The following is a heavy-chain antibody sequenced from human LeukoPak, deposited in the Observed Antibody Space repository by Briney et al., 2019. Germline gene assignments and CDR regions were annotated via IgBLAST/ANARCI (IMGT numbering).Heavy chain of an antibody. D-gene: IGHD3-9*01. CDR3: ATDILTGYSNDY. V-gene: IGHV1-2*02. CDR2: INPNSGGT. CDR1: GYTFTGYY. J-gene: IGHJ4*02. Sequence: ASVKVSCKASGYTFTGYYMHWVRQAPGQGLEWMGWINPNSGGTNYAQKFQGRVTMTRDTSISTAYMELSRLRSDDTAVYYCATDILTGYSNDYWGQGTLVTVSS.